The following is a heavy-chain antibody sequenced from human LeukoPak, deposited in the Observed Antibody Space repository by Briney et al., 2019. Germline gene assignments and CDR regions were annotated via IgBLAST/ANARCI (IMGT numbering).Heavy chain of an antibody. CDR1: GGSISSYY. CDR2: IYTSGST. Sequence: SETLSLTCTVSGGSISSYYWSWIRQPAGKGLEWIGRIYTSGSTSYNPSLKSRVTISVDKSKNQFSLKLSSVTAADTAVYYCARAPTMVRGPNYYYYYMDVWGKGTTVTVSS. D-gene: IGHD3-10*01. J-gene: IGHJ6*03. V-gene: IGHV4-4*07. CDR3: ARAPTMVRGPNYYYYYMDV.